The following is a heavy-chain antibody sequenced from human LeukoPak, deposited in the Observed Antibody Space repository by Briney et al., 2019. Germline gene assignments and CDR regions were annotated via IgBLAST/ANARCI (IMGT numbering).Heavy chain of an antibody. CDR3: ARHLSYAAFDI. V-gene: IGHV4-30-2*03. CDR1: GGSISSGGYS. Sequence: SETLSLTCAVSGGSISSGGYSWSWIRQPPGKGLEWIGYIYHSGSTYYNPSLKSRVTISVDTSKNQFSLKLSSVTAADTAVYYCARHLSYAAFDIWGQGTMVTVSS. CDR2: IYHSGST. J-gene: IGHJ3*02. D-gene: IGHD5-18*01.